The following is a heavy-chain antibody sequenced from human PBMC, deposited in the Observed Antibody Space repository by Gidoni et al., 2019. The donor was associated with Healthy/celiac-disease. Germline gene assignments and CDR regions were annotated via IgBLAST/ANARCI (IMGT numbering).Heavy chain of an antibody. CDR3: ARDRGQGYCSSTSCFPSNWFDP. CDR2: IIPIFGTA. J-gene: IGHJ5*02. CDR1: GVTFSSYA. D-gene: IGHD2-2*01. V-gene: IGHV1-69*01. Sequence: QLQLVQSGAEVKKPGSSVKVSCKASGVTFSSYAIRRVRQAPGQGLEWMGGIIPIFGTANYAKKFQGRVTITEDESTSTAYMELSSLRSEDTAVYYCARDRGQGYCSSTSCFPSNWFDPWGQGTLVTVSS.